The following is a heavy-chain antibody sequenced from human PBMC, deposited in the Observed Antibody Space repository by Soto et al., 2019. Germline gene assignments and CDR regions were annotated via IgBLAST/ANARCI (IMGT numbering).Heavy chain of an antibody. Sequence: SETLFLTCTVSVASLSRSRYDLGGIREAPGEGLEGIGSIYYSGSTYYNPSLKSRVTISVETSRNQFSLKLSSVTAADTAVYYCARTHWDCSGGSCYSTEPFWFDPWGQGTLVTVSS. CDR2: IYYSGST. J-gene: IGHJ5*02. D-gene: IGHD2-15*01. CDR3: ARTHWDCSGGSCYSTEPFWFDP. V-gene: IGHV4-39*01. CDR1: VASLSRSRYD.